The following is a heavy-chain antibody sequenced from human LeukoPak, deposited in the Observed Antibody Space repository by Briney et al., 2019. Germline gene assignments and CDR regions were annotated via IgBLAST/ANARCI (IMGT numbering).Heavy chain of an antibody. CDR1: GFTVSSNY. CDR2: IYSSGTT. CDR3: ARGEYKWNDLHL. J-gene: IGHJ5*02. V-gene: IGHV3-66*01. Sequence: GGSLRLSCAASGFTVSSNYMSWVRQAPGKGLEWVSVIYSSGTTYYADSVKGRFTISRDNSKNTLYLQMNSLRAEDTAVYYCARGEYKWNDLHLWGQGTLVTVSS. D-gene: IGHD1-20*01.